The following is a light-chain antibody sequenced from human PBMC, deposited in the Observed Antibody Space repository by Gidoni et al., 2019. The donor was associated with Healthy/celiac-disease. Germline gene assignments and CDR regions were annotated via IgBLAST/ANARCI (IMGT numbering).Light chain of an antibody. CDR2: GAS. V-gene: IGKV3-15*01. Sequence: ILMTQYPATLSVSPGERATLSCRASQSGSSNLAWYQQKPGQAPRILINGASTRATGIPARFSGSGSGTEFTLTISSLQSEEFAVYYCQQYNNWPPEYTFGQGTKLEIK. CDR1: QSGSSN. CDR3: QQYNNWPPEYT. J-gene: IGKJ2*01.